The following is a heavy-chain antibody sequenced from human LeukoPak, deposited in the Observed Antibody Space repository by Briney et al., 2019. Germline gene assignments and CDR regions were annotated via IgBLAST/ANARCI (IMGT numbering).Heavy chain of an antibody. J-gene: IGHJ4*02. Sequence: GGSLRLSCAASGFTFSSYGMHWVRQAPGKGLEWVALILFDGTTKYYADSVKGRFTISRDNSKNTLYLQMISLRAEDTALYYCAKEQARIVEGGDCFDYWGQGTLVTVSS. CDR2: ILFDGTTK. D-gene: IGHD2/OR15-2a*01. CDR3: AKEQARIVEGGDCFDY. CDR1: GFTFSSYG. V-gene: IGHV3-30*02.